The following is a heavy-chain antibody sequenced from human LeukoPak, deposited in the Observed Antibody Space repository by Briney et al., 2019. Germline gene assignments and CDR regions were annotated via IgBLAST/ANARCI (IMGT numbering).Heavy chain of an antibody. Sequence: SVKVSCKASGYTFTSYDINWVRQAPGQGLEWLGIINPSGGSTSYAQKFQGRVTMTRDTSTSTVYMELSSLRSEDTAVYYCARDDYRGIQLWPSDYWGQGTLVTVSS. CDR1: GYTFTSYD. D-gene: IGHD5-18*01. CDR2: INPSGGST. V-gene: IGHV1-46*01. CDR3: ARDDYRGIQLWPSDY. J-gene: IGHJ4*02.